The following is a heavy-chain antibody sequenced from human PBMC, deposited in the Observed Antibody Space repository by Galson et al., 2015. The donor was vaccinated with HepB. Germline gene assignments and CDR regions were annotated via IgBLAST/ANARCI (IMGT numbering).Heavy chain of an antibody. CDR1: GYTFTDYY. CDR3: ATYRRYPSSGWYDGRRAGWYYYMDV. CDR2: VDPEDGET. Sequence: VKVSCKVSGYTFTDYYMHWVQQAPGKGLEWMGLVDPEDGETIYAEKFQGRVTITADTSTDTAYMELSSLRSEDTAVYYCATYRRYPSSGWYDGRRAGWYYYMDVWGKGTTVTVSS. J-gene: IGHJ6*03. D-gene: IGHD6-19*01. V-gene: IGHV1-69-2*01.